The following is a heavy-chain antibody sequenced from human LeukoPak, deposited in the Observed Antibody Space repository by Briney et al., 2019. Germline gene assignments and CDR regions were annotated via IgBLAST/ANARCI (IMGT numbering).Heavy chain of an antibody. CDR3: AKEVEYYDFWSGYDY. Sequence: GGSLRLSCAASRFIFSDYAMSWVRQAPGKGLEWVSTISGSDGRTYYADSVKGRFSISRDNSKGTLYLHMDSLRAEDTAVYYCAKEVEYYDFWSGYDYWGQGTLVTVSS. CDR2: ISGSDGRT. D-gene: IGHD3-3*01. J-gene: IGHJ4*02. CDR1: RFIFSDYA. V-gene: IGHV3-23*01.